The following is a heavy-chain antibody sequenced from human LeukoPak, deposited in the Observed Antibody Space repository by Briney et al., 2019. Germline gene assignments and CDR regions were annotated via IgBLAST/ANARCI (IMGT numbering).Heavy chain of an antibody. CDR1: GFDFSGFS. Sequence: GGSLRLSCVVSGFDFSGFSMSWVRQAPGKGLEWMGIIYPGDSDTRYSPSFQGQVTISADKSISTAYLQWSSLKASDTAMYYCARDSSGWYDLGYWGQGTLVTVSS. CDR3: ARDSSGWYDLGY. CDR2: IYPGDSDT. D-gene: IGHD6-19*01. V-gene: IGHV5-51*01. J-gene: IGHJ4*02.